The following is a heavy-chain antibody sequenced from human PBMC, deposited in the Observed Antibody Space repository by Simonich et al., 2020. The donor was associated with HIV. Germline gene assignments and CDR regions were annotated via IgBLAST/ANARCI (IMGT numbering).Heavy chain of an antibody. J-gene: IGHJ3*02. CDR1: GYSISAGYY. V-gene: IGHV4-38-2*01. CDR2: IDDSGSP. Sequence: QVQLQESGPGLVKPSETLSLTCAVSGYSISAGYYWGWIRQPPGKGLEGIGDIDDSGSPNYSPSLKSRVTISLDTSKNQFSLKLSSVTAADTAVYYCARHSGYADAFDIWGQGTMITVSS. CDR3: ARHSGYADAFDI. D-gene: IGHD5-12*01.